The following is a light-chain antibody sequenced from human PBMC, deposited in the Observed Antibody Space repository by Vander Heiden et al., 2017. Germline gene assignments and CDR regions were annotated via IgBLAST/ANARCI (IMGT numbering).Light chain of an antibody. CDR2: GAS. CDR3: QHYNNWPHT. Sequence: EIVMTQSPVTPSVSPGERATLSCRASQSVNTNLAWYQQRPGQAPRLLIHGASTRATGIPARFSGSGSGTEFTLSITSLQSEDFAVYYCQHYNNWPHTLGQGTKLEIK. CDR1: QSVNTN. V-gene: IGKV3-15*01. J-gene: IGKJ2*01.